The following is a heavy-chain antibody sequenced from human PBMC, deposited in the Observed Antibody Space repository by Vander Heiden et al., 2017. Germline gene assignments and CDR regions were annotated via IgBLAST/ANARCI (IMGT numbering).Heavy chain of an antibody. Sequence: EVQLVESGGGLLQPGGSLRLLCAASGFTFSRSSMNWVRQVPGKWLEWFSYISSSSSTIYYADSVKGRCTIARDNAKNALYLQMNSLRDEDTAVYYCAREHGGYSYGYRLGKYFDLWGRGTLVTVSS. V-gene: IGHV3-48*02. D-gene: IGHD5-18*01. CDR1: GFTFSRSS. CDR3: AREHGGYSYGYRLGKYFDL. CDR2: ISSSSSTI. J-gene: IGHJ2*01.